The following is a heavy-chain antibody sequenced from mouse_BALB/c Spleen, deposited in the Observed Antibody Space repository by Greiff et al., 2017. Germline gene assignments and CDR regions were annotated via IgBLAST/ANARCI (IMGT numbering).Heavy chain of an antibody. V-gene: IGHV7-3*02. CDR3: ARDEGTGTIGYFDY. D-gene: IGHD4-1*01. J-gene: IGHJ2*01. Sequence: EVQLVESGGGLVQPGGSLRLSCATSGFTFTDYYMSWVRQPPGKALEWLGFIRNKANGYTTEYSASVKGRFTISRDNSQSILYLQMNTLRAEDSATYYCARDEGTGTIGYFDYWGQGTTLTVSS. CDR2: IRNKANGYTT. CDR1: GFTFTDYY.